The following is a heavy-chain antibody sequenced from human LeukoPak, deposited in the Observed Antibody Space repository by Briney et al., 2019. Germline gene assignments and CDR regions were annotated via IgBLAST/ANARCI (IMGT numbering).Heavy chain of an antibody. CDR1: GGSISSYY. CDR3: AGGSITIFGGYGMDV. D-gene: IGHD3-3*01. J-gene: IGHJ6*02. Sequence: SETLSLTCTVSGGSISSYYWSWIRQPAGKGLEWIGRIYTSGSTNYNPSLKSRVTMSVDTSKNQFSLKLSSVTAADTAVYYCAGGSITIFGGYGMDVWGQGTTVTVSS. CDR2: IYTSGST. V-gene: IGHV4-4*07.